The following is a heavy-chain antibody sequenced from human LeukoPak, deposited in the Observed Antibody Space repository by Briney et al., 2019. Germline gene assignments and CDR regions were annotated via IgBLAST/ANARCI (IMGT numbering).Heavy chain of an antibody. Sequence: SETLSLTCAVYGGSLSAYYWTWIRQPPGKGLEWTGEINHGGSTNYNPSLKSRVTISIDTSKNQFSLKLSSVTAADTAVYYCAREYGSGSFSYYMDVWGKGTTVTVSS. J-gene: IGHJ6*03. CDR3: AREYGSGSFSYYMDV. D-gene: IGHD3-10*01. CDR1: GGSLSAYY. V-gene: IGHV4-34*01. CDR2: INHGGST.